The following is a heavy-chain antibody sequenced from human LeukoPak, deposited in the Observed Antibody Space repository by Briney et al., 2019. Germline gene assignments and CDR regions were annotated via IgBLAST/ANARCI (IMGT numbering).Heavy chain of an antibody. CDR1: GGSISSVGYY. V-gene: IGHV4-61*02. D-gene: IGHD5-12*01. CDR2: IYPSGNT. J-gene: IGHJ6*03. Sequence: SETLSLTCTVSGGSISSVGYYWTWLRQPAGKALEWIGRIYPSGNTMYNPSLTSRVTISVDTSKNQFSLKLNSVTAADTAVYYCARVFGGSDFNYYYYYMDIWGKGTTVIVSS. CDR3: ARVFGGSDFNYYYYYMDI.